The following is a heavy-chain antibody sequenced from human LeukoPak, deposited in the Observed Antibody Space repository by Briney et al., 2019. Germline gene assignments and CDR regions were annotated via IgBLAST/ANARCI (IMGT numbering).Heavy chain of an antibody. CDR1: GFIFSSYG. CDR3: ARDHFRVRITMIVVAGPFDY. J-gene: IGHJ4*02. D-gene: IGHD3-22*01. CDR2: ISYDGSNK. Sequence: GGSLRLSCATSGFIFSSYGMHWVRQAPGKGLEWVAVISYDGSNKYADSVKGRFTISRDNSKNTLYLQMNSLRAEDTAVYYCARDHFRVRITMIVVAGPFDYWGQGTLVTVSS. V-gene: IGHV3-30*03.